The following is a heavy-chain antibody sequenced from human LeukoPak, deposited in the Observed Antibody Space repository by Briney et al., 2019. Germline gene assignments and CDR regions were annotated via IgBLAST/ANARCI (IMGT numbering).Heavy chain of an antibody. Sequence: GGSLRLSCAASGFTFSSYGMHRVRQAPGKGLEWVAVIWYDGNNKYYADSVKGRFTISRDNSRNTLYLQMNSLRAEDTAVYYCASDVTHSSSWHQGNYYYGMDVWGQGTTVTVSS. CDR3: ASDVTHSSSWHQGNYYYGMDV. J-gene: IGHJ6*02. D-gene: IGHD6-13*01. CDR1: GFTFSSYG. V-gene: IGHV3-33*01. CDR2: IWYDGNNK.